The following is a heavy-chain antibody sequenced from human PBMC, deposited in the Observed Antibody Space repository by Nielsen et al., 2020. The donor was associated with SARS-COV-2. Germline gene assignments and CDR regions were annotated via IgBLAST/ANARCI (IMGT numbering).Heavy chain of an antibody. CDR2: IYPGDSDT. CDR3: ARTMVRGVHNWFDP. D-gene: IGHD3-10*01. Sequence: GGSLRLSCKGSGYSFTSYWIGWVRQMTGKGLEWMGIIYPGDSDTRYSPSFQGQVTISADKSISTAYLQWSSLKASDTAMYYCARTMVRGVHNWFDPWGQGTLVTVSS. J-gene: IGHJ5*02. CDR1: GYSFTSYW. V-gene: IGHV5-51*01.